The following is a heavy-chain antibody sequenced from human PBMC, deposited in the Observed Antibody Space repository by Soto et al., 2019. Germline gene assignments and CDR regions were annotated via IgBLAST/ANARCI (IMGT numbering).Heavy chain of an antibody. CDR2: ISFDGTKT. CDR1: GFTFNIYA. D-gene: IGHD3-22*01. Sequence: GGSLRLSCAASGFTFNIYAMHWVRQSPGKGLEWVAVISFDGTKTYYRDSVKGRFTISRDNAKNTLYLQMNSLRAEDPALYFCSSYDDYCYHYINYDLDVWGQGTTVTVSS. J-gene: IGHJ6*02. CDR3: SSYDDYCYHYINYDLDV. V-gene: IGHV3-30*03.